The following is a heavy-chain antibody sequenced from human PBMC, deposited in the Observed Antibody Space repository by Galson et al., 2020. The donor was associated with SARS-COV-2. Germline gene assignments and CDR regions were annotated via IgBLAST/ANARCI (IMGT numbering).Heavy chain of an antibody. J-gene: IGHJ4*02. Sequence: ETSETLSLTCTVSHGPISYDYWSWIRQPPGKGLEWIGSIHYTGSTNFNPSLKSRVTISLDTPNKQFSLKVNSVTAADTAVYFCAKLAEGRRTSEDYWGQGTLVTVSS. CDR1: HGPISYDY. CDR2: IHYTGST. CDR3: AKLAEGRRTSEDY. V-gene: IGHV4-59*08.